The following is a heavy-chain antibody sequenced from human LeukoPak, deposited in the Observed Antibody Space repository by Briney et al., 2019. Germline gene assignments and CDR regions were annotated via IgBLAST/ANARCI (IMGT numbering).Heavy chain of an antibody. CDR1: GGSISSYY. D-gene: IGHD5-24*01. V-gene: IGHV4-4*07. J-gene: IGHJ4*02. Sequence: SETLSLTCTVSGGSISSYYWSWIRQPAGKGLEWIGRIYTSGSTNYNPSLKSRVTMSVDTSKNQFSLKLTSMTAADTAIYYCARKATITAPGTYPYLDNWGQGTLVTVSS. CDR2: IYTSGST. CDR3: ARKATITAPGTYPYLDN.